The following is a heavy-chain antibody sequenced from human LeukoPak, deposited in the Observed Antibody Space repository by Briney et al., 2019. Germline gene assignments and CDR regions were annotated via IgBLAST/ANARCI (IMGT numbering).Heavy chain of an antibody. V-gene: IGHV4-39*07. CDR3: ARERIFGVVN. CDR1: GFTFRSYG. D-gene: IGHD3-3*01. Sequence: GSLRLSCAASGFTFRSYGMTWVRQPPGKGLEWIGSIYYSGSTYYNPSLKSRVTISVDTSKNQFSLKLSSVTAADTAVYYCARERIFGVVNWGQGTLVTVSS. CDR2: IYYSGST. J-gene: IGHJ4*02.